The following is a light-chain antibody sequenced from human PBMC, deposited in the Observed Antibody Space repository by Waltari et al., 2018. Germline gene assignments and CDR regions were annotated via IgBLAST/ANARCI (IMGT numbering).Light chain of an antibody. Sequence: EIVLTQSPATLSLSPGERATLSCRASQSVPSISLTWYQQKLGQAPRLLIYATSSRATGIPDRFSGSGAGTDFTLTISRLEPEDFAIYYCQQYDGEVVTFGGGTKVEI. V-gene: IGKV3-20*01. CDR3: QQYDGEVVT. CDR1: QSVPSIS. J-gene: IGKJ4*01. CDR2: ATS.